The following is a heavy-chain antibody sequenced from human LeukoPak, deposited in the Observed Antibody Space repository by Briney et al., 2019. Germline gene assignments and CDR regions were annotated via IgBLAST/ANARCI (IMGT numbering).Heavy chain of an antibody. CDR3: ASAIAATGTVLHAFDI. J-gene: IGHJ3*02. D-gene: IGHD6-25*01. CDR2: ISSSADII. Sequence: GGSLRLSCAASGFTFSAYYMSWFRQAPGTGLEWISYISSSADIIFYADSVKGRFTISRDNAKNSLYLQMNSLRAEDTAVYYCASAIAATGTVLHAFDIWGKGTMVAVSS. V-gene: IGHV3-11*01. CDR1: GFTFSAYY.